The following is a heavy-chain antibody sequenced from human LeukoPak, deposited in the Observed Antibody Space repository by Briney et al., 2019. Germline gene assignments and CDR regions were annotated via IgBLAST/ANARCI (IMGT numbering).Heavy chain of an antibody. Sequence: GGSLRLSCAASGFTFSNDWKSWVRQAPGKGLEWMASIKGDGSDKYYVDSVKGRFTISRDNAKNSMYLQMNSLRAEDTAVYYCARDPETKRGRDGLDYWGPGTLVIVSS. CDR3: ARDPETKRGRDGLDY. V-gene: IGHV3-7*01. D-gene: IGHD1-14*01. CDR2: IKGDGSDK. CDR1: GFTFSNDW. J-gene: IGHJ4*02.